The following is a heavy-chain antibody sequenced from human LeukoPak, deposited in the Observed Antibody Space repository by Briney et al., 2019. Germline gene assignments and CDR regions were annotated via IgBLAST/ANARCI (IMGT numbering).Heavy chain of an antibody. V-gene: IGHV3-23*01. CDR2: LSGSGGST. CDR1: GFIFNKHA. CDR3: AKERDYGPADY. J-gene: IGHJ4*02. Sequence: GGSLRLSCAASGFIFNKHAMSWVRQAPGKGLEWVSGLSGSGGSTGYADSVKGRFTVSRDNSKNTLFLQMNSLRAEDTAIYYCAKERDYGPADYWGQGTLVTVSS. D-gene: IGHD4/OR15-4a*01.